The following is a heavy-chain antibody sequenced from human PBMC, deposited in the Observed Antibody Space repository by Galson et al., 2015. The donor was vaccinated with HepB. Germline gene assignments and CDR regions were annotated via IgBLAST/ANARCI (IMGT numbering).Heavy chain of an antibody. CDR1: GFTFSSYG. D-gene: IGHD2-2*01. Sequence: SLRLSCAASGFTFSSYGMHWVRQAPGKGLEWVAVISYDGSNKYYADSVKGRFTISRDNSKNTLYLQMNSLRAEDTAVYYCAKDGGDIVVVPAAIPLYNWFDPWGQGTLVTVSS. CDR2: ISYDGSNK. J-gene: IGHJ5*02. V-gene: IGHV3-30*18. CDR3: AKDGGDIVVVPAAIPLYNWFDP.